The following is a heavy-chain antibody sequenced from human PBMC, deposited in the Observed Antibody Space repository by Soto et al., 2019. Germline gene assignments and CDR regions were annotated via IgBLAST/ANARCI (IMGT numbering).Heavy chain of an antibody. CDR3: ARGPYSSSWYRAGSFDY. J-gene: IGHJ4*02. Sequence: ASVKVSCKASGYTFTSYDINWVRQATGQGLEWMGWMNPNSGNTGYAQKFQGRVTMTRNTSISTAYMELSSLRSEDTAVYYCARGPYSSSWYRAGSFDYWGQGTLVTVSS. D-gene: IGHD6-13*01. CDR1: GYTFTSYD. CDR2: MNPNSGNT. V-gene: IGHV1-8*01.